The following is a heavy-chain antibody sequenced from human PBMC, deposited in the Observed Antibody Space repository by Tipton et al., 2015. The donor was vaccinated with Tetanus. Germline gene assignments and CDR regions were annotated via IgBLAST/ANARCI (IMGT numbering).Heavy chain of an antibody. CDR1: GGSISSHY. J-gene: IGHJ6*02. D-gene: IGHD3-10*01. CDR3: ARATMVRGVLYMDV. Sequence: TLSLTCTVSGGSISSHYWSWIRQHPGKGLEWIGYIYYSGSTYYNPSLKSRVTISVDTSKNQFSLKLSSVTAADTAVYYCARATMVRGVLYMDVWGQGTTVTVSS. V-gene: IGHV4-59*08. CDR2: IYYSGST.